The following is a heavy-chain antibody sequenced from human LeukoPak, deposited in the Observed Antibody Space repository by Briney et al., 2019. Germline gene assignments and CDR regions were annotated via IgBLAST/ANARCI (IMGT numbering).Heavy chain of an antibody. CDR1: GFSLSTSGMC. J-gene: IGHJ3*02. D-gene: IGHD4-17*01. CDR3: ARIYGDYGAFDI. CDR2: IDWDDDK. Sequence: SGPTLVNPTPTLTLACTFSGFSLSTSGMCVSWIRQPPGKALEWLARIDWDDDKYYSTSLKTRLTISKDTSKNQVVLTMTNMDPVDTATYYCARIYGDYGAFDIWGQGTMVTVSS. V-gene: IGHV2-70*11.